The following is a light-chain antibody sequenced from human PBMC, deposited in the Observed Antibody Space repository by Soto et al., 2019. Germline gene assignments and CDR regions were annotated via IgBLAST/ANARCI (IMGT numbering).Light chain of an antibody. CDR2: GAS. Sequence: EIVMTQSPATLSVSPGERATLSCRASQSVSSNLAWYQQKPGQAPRLLIYGASTRATGIPARFSGSGSGTEFTLTIRRLQSADFAVYYCQQYNNWPPWTFGQGTKVEIK. CDR3: QQYNNWPPWT. J-gene: IGKJ1*01. V-gene: IGKV3-15*01. CDR1: QSVSSN.